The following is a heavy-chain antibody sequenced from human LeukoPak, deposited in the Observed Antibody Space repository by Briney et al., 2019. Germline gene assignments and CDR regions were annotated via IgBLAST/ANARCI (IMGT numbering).Heavy chain of an antibody. D-gene: IGHD2-15*01. Sequence: SGTLSLTCAVSGGSFSNYYWSWVRQPPGKGLEWVWYIYYSGSTTYNPYPTSRGTTSVKTYKNKSSLMLRSMTAADTAVYYCATRPWGGGSCFFDYWGQGNLVTVSS. CDR2: IYYSGST. J-gene: IGHJ4*02. CDR3: ATRPWGGGSCFFDY. V-gene: IGHV4-59*08. CDR1: GGSFSNYY.